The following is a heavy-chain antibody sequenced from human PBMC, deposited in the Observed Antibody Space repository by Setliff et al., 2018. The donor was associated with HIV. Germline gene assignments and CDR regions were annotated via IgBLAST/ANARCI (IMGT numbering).Heavy chain of an antibody. CDR1: GGSLNDYP. CDR3: ARAIVKTGYHTKSRVFDY. D-gene: IGHD3-9*01. CDR2: VNLPKTL. Sequence: PSETLSLTCAVYGGSLNDYPWNWIRQSPGKGLEWIGEVNLPKTLNYNLSLESRITISVDTSKKQFSLDLSSVTAADTAVYFCARAIVKTGYHTKSRVFDYWGQGTLVTVSS. V-gene: IGHV4-34*01. J-gene: IGHJ4*02.